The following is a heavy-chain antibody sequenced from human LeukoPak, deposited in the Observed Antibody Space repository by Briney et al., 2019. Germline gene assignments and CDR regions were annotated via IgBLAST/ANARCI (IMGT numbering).Heavy chain of an antibody. D-gene: IGHD6-6*01. CDR2: IYYSGST. Sequence: SETLSLTCTVSNGSINSYYWSWIRQPPGKGLECIGYIYYSGSTNYNPSLKSRVTISVDTSKNQFSLKLSSVTAADTAVYYCARMYRSSPQSYYYYGMDVWGQGTTVTVSS. V-gene: IGHV4-59*01. CDR1: NGSINSYY. J-gene: IGHJ6*02. CDR3: ARMYRSSPQSYYYYGMDV.